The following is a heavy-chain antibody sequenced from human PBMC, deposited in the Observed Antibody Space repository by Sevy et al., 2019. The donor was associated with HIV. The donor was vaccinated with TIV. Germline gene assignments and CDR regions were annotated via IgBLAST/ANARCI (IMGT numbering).Heavy chain of an antibody. D-gene: IGHD2-2*01. CDR1: GGSFSGYY. V-gene: IGHV4-34*01. Sequence: SETLSLTCAVYGGSFSGYYWNWIRQTPGKGLEWIGEINHSGSTNDNPSLKSRVTISLDTSKNQFSLRLNSVTAADTAVYYCARAPPVVVVPGAPSWFDPWGQGTLVTVSS. J-gene: IGHJ5*02. CDR2: INHSGST. CDR3: ARAPPVVVVPGAPSWFDP.